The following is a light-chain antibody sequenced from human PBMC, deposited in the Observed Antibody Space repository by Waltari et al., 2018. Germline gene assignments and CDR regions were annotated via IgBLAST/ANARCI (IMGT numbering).Light chain of an antibody. V-gene: IGKV3-15*01. J-gene: IGKJ4*01. CDR3: QQYNNWPLT. Sequence: EIVMTQSPATLSVSPGERATPSCRASQSVNSNLAWYQQRPGQAPRILIYGASTTATGIPARFTGSGSGTEFTLTISSLQSEDFAVYYCQQYNNWPLTFGGGTEVEIK. CDR1: QSVNSN. CDR2: GAS.